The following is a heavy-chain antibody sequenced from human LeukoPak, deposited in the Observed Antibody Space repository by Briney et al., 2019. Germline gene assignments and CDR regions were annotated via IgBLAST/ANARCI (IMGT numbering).Heavy chain of an antibody. CDR3: ARLRGYNYGYGDF. D-gene: IGHD5-18*01. Sequence: GGSLRLSCAASGFTFSSYSMNWVRQAPGKGLEWVSYISSGSDTIYYADSVKGRFTISRHNARNSLYLQMNSLRAEDTAVYYCARLRGYNYGYGDFWGQGTLVTVSS. CDR2: ISSGSDTI. CDR1: GFTFSSYS. V-gene: IGHV3-48*01. J-gene: IGHJ4*02.